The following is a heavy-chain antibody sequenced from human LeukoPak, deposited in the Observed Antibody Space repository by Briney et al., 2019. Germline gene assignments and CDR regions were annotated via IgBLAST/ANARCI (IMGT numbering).Heavy chain of an antibody. CDR3: ARGHKGSYYYYYYYMDV. CDR1: GGSISTSNYY. CDR2: IFYSGST. J-gene: IGHJ6*03. V-gene: IGHV4-39*07. D-gene: IGHD3-10*01. Sequence: SETLSLTCTVSGGSISTSNYYWGWIRQPPGKGLEWIGDIFYSGSTYYSPSLKSRVTISLDTSRNQFSLKLSSVTAADTAVYYCARGHKGSYYYYYYYMDVWGKGTTVTVSS.